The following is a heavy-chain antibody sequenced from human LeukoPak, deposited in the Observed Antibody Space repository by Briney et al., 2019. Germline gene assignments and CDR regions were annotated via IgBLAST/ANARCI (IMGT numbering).Heavy chain of an antibody. CDR3: ARYRGYNYGYSDY. Sequence: GESLKISCKGSGYTFTNYWIGWVRQMPGKGLEWMGITYPNDSDTRYSPSFQGLVTISADKSISTAYLQWSTLKASDTAMYYCARYRGYNYGYSDYWGQGTLVTVSS. J-gene: IGHJ4*02. D-gene: IGHD5-18*01. CDR1: GYTFTNYW. V-gene: IGHV5-51*01. CDR2: TYPNDSDT.